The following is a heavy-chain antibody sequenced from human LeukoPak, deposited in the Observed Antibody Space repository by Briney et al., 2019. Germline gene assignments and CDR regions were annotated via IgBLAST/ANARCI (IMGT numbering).Heavy chain of an antibody. V-gene: IGHV4-39*07. D-gene: IGHD3-3*01. CDR3: ARDGENYDFWSGYLVGNDAFDI. CDR2: IYYSGST. Sequence: SETLSLTCTVSGGSISSSSYYWGRIRQPPGKGLEWIGSIYYSGSTYYNPSLKSRVTMSVDTSKNQFSLKLSSVTAADTAVYYCARDGENYDFWSGYLVGNDAFDIWGQGTMVTVSS. CDR1: GGSISSSSYY. J-gene: IGHJ3*02.